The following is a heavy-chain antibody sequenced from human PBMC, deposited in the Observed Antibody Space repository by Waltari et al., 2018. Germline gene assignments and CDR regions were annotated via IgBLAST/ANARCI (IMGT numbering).Heavy chain of an antibody. Sequence: QVQLVQSGAEVKKPGSSVKVSCKPSGGPFSSYAFSWVRQAPGQGLEWMGGIVPILAKINYAQKFQGRVTITADKSTRTVYMELNSLRSEDTSVYHCARGPYSTGGWNYYYYYMDVWGTGTTVTVSS. CDR1: GGPFSSYA. D-gene: IGHD6-19*01. CDR2: IVPILAKI. J-gene: IGHJ6*03. V-gene: IGHV1-69*10. CDR3: ARGPYSTGGWNYYYYYMDV.